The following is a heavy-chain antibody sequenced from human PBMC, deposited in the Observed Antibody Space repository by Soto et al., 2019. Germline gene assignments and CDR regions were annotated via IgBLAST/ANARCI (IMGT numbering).Heavy chain of an antibody. Sequence: ASVKVSCKASGYTFTSYDINWVRQATGQGLEWMGWMNPNSGNTGYAQKFQGRVTMTRNTSISTAYMELSSLRSEDTAVYYCATAAHYGWDVFDIWGQVPMVTLS. D-gene: IGHD3-16*01. CDR3: ATAAHYGWDVFDI. J-gene: IGHJ3*02. V-gene: IGHV1-8*01. CDR2: MNPNSGNT. CDR1: GYTFTSYD.